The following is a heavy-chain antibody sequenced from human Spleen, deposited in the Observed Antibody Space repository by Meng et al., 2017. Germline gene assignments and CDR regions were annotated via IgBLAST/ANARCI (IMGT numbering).Heavy chain of an antibody. V-gene: IGHV4-34*01. CDR2: INHSGST. CDR3: ARGFRSYYPRFDY. CDR1: GGSFRGYY. Sequence: PLHEGGRGRLTLSDTLTPTCAVYGGSFRGYYWSWVRQPPGKGLEWIGEINHSGSTNYNPSLKSLITISVDTSKNQFSLKLSSVTAADTAVYYFARGFRSYYPRFDYWGQGTLVTVSS. J-gene: IGHJ4*02. D-gene: IGHD1-26*01.